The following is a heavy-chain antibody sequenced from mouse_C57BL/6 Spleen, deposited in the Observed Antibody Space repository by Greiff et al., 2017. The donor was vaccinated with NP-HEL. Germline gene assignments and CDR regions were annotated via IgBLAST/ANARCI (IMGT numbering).Heavy chain of an antibody. V-gene: IGHV5-12*01. D-gene: IGHD1-1*01. CDR2: ISNGGGST. CDR1: GFTFSDYY. J-gene: IGHJ1*03. CDR3: ARRKVLLLRDWYFDV. Sequence: EVMLVESGGGLVQPGGSLKLSCAASGFTFSDYYMYWVRQTPEKRLEWVAYISNGGGSTYYPDTVKGRFTISRDNAKNTLYLQMSRLKSEDTAMYYCARRKVLLLRDWYFDVWGTGTTVTVSS.